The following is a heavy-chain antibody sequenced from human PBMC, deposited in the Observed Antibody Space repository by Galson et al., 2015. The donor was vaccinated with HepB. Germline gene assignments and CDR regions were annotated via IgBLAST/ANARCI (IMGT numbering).Heavy chain of an antibody. V-gene: IGHV3-15*01. CDR2: IKSKTDGGTT. D-gene: IGHD3/OR15-3a*01. Sequence: SLRLSCAASGFTFSNAWMSWVRQAPGKGLEWVGRIKSKTDGGTTDYAAPVKGRFTISRDDSKNTLYLQMNSLKTGDTAVYYCTKQTYDFEYFQHWGQGTLVTVSS. CDR3: TKQTYDFEYFQH. CDR1: GFTFSNAW. J-gene: IGHJ1*01.